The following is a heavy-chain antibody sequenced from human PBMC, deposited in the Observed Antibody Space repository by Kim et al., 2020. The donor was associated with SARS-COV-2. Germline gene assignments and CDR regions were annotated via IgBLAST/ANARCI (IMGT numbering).Heavy chain of an antibody. Sequence: GGSLRLSCVASGFTFTSYTMSWVRQAPGKGLEWVSTLSAIGNTNYADSVKGRFTIYGDKSKNTLFLQMSSLRAEDTAVYYCAKKPYSSGFLPFDYWGQGTLVTVSS. V-gene: IGHV3-23*01. CDR3: AKKPYSSGFLPFDY. CDR1: GFTFTSYT. D-gene: IGHD3-22*01. CDR2: LSAIGNT. J-gene: IGHJ4*02.